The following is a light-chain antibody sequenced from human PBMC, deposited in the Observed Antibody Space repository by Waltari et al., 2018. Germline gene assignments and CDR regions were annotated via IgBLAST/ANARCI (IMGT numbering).Light chain of an antibody. CDR3: QQYYTTPT. Sequence: DIVMTQSPDSLAVSLGERATINCKSSQTLFYSPNNKNYLSWYQLKPGKPPNLPIFWASTSESGVPDRFSGSGSATDFTLTIDTLQAEDVAVYYCQQYYTTPTFGQGTKVEIK. CDR2: WAS. V-gene: IGKV4-1*01. J-gene: IGKJ1*01. CDR1: QTLFYSPNNKNY.